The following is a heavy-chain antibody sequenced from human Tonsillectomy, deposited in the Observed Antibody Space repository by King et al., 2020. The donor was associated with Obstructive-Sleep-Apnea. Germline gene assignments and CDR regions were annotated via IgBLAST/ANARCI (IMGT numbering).Heavy chain of an antibody. CDR1: GFTFSTYS. D-gene: IGHD3-9*01. CDR3: ARGHYDILTGYHNSFGMDV. V-gene: IGHV3-21*01. Sequence: EVQLVESGGGLVKPGGSLRLSCAASGFTFSTYSMNWVRQAPGKGLEWVSSISSGSSYIYNADSLKGRFTISRDNAKNSLYLQMNSLRAEDTAVYYCARGHYDILTGYHNSFGMDVWGQGTTVTVSS. J-gene: IGHJ6*02. CDR2: ISSGSSYI.